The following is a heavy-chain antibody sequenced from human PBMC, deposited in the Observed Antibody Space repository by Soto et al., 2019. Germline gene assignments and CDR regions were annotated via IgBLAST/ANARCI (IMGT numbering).Heavy chain of an antibody. CDR3: TTGIRSGSY. V-gene: IGHV3-15*01. CDR1: GFTFSNAW. D-gene: IGHD3-10*01. CDR2: IKTKTDGGTI. J-gene: IGHJ4*02. Sequence: EVQLVESGGGLVKPGGSLRLSCAASGFTFSNAWMSWVRQAPGKGLEWVGRIKTKTDGGTIDYAAPVEGRFTISRDDSKNTMYLQMNSLKTEDIAVYYCTTGIRSGSYWGQGTLVTVSS.